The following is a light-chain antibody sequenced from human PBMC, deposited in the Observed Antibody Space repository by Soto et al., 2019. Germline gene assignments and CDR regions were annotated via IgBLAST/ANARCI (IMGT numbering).Light chain of an antibody. Sequence: QSVLTQPASVSGSPGQPITISCTGTSSDVGANNYVSWYQHHPGKAPKLLIYEVSNRPSGVASRFSGSKSGNTASLTISGLQDEDEADYFCSSYINSITFVVFGGGTKLTVL. J-gene: IGLJ2*01. V-gene: IGLV2-14*01. CDR1: SSDVGANNY. CDR3: SSYINSITFVV. CDR2: EVS.